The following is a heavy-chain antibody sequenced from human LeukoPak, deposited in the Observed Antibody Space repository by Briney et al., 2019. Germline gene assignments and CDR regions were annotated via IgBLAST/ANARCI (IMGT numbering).Heavy chain of an antibody. Sequence: SGGSLRLSCAAPGFTFSSYGMHWVRQAPGKGLEWVAVISYDGSNKYYADSVKGRFTISRDNSKNTLYLQMNSLRAEDTAVYYCAKDPGSGWYNWFDPWGQGTLVTVSS. CDR2: ISYDGSNK. CDR1: GFTFSSYG. D-gene: IGHD6-19*01. V-gene: IGHV3-30*18. J-gene: IGHJ5*02. CDR3: AKDPGSGWYNWFDP.